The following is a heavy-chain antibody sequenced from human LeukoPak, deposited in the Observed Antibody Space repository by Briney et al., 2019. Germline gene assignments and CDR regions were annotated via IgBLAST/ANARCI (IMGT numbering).Heavy chain of an antibody. CDR3: ARIVVVPAASIYYGMDV. CDR2: NSAYNGNT. D-gene: IGHD2-2*01. V-gene: IGHV1-18*01. CDR1: GYTXTSYG. J-gene: IGHJ6*02. Sequence: ASVKVSCKASGYTXTSYGITGVRQALGQGLEWMGWNSAYNGNTNYAQKYQGRVNITTDTSTSTAYMELRSLRSDDTAVYYCARIVVVPAASIYYGMDVWGQATTVTVSS.